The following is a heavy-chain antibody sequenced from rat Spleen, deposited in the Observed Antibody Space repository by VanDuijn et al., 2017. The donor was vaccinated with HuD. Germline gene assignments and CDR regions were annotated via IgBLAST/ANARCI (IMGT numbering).Heavy chain of an antibody. V-gene: IGHV3-3*01. CDR2: INSAGTT. Sequence: EVQLQESGPGLVKPSQSLSLTCSVTGYSITSSYRWNLIRKFPRNKREWMVYINSAGTTNYNPSLKSRISISRDTSKNQFFLQVNSVTTEDTATYYCASLYSSYSLYYFDYWGQGVMVTVSS. CDR1: GYSITSSYR. D-gene: IGHD1-2*01. CDR3: ASLYSSYSLYYFDY. J-gene: IGHJ2*01.